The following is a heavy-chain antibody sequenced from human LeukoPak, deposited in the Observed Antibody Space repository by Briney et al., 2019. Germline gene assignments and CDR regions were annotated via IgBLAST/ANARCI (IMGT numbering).Heavy chain of an antibody. CDR3: ARVRNGYSSGLDV. Sequence: GGSLRLSCAASKFTFGSFWMNWVRLVPGKGLLWVSRINPDGSDTEYADSVKGRFTVSRDNARNTLYLEMRSLSVQDSGLYYCARVRNGYSSGLDVWGPGTWVTVPS. D-gene: IGHD2-15*01. J-gene: IGHJ6*02. CDR1: KFTFGSFW. V-gene: IGHV3-74*01. CDR2: INPDGSDT.